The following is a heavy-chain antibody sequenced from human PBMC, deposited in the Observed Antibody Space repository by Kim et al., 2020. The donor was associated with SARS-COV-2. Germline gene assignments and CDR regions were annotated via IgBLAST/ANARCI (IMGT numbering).Heavy chain of an antibody. D-gene: IGHD6-13*01. Sequence: GGSLRLSCAASGFSVRSNYMSWVRQAPGKALEWVSVIYSGGSTYYVESVKGRFTISRDNSKNTLYLQMNSLRVEDTAVYYCARDSRGSSWYEGGDYYYGMDVWGQGTTVTVSS. V-gene: IGHV3-53*01. CDR2: IYSGGST. CDR1: GFSVRSNY. J-gene: IGHJ6*02. CDR3: ARDSRGSSWYEGGDYYYGMDV.